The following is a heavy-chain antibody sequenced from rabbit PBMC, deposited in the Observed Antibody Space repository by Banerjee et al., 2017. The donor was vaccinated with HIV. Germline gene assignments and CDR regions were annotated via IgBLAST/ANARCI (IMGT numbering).Heavy chain of an antibody. CDR2: IGGGSSGST. J-gene: IGHJ4*01. Sequence: LEESGGDLVKPEGSLTLTCTASGFSFSSSDWICWVRQAPGKGLEWIACIGGGSSGSTGYASWAKGRFTISKTSSTTVTLQMTSLTAADTATYFCAREGAVGGGYAYGAFNLWGQGTLVTVS. V-gene: IGHV1S45*01. D-gene: IGHD6-1*01. CDR1: GFSFSSSDW. CDR3: AREGAVGGGYAYGAFNL.